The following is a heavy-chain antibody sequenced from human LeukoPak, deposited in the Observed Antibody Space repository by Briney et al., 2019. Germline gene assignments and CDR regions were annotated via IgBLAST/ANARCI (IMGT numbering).Heavy chain of an antibody. CDR1: GFTFSSYG. J-gene: IGHJ3*02. V-gene: IGHV3-30*03. CDR3: ARDGEGLGGVDI. CDR2: ISYDGSNK. D-gene: IGHD7-27*01. Sequence: PGGSLRLSCAASGFTFSSYGMHWVRQAPGKGLEWVAVISYDGSNKYYADSVKGRFTISRDNSKNTLYLQMNSLRAEDTAVYYCARDGEGLGGVDIWGQGTMVTVSS.